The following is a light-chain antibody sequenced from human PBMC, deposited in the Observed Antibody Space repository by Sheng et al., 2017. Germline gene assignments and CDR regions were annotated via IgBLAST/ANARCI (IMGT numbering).Light chain of an antibody. CDR2: QDS. J-gene: IGLJ1*01. CDR1: KLGDKY. V-gene: IGLV3-1*01. Sequence: SYELTQPPSVSVSPGQTASITCSGDKLGDKYACWYQQKPGQSPVLVIYQDSKRPSGIPERFSGSNSGTTATLTISGTQAMDEADYYCQAWDRRTYVFGTGTKVSVL. CDR3: QAWDRRTYV.